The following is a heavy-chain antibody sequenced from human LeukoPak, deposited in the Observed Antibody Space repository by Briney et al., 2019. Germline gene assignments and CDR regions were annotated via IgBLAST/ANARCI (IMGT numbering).Heavy chain of an antibody. CDR1: GFTFSSYW. J-gene: IGHJ5*02. CDR2: IKQDGSEK. Sequence: GGSLRLSCAASGFTFSSYWMSWVRQAPGKGLEWAANIKQDGSEKYYVDSVKGRFTISRDNAKNSLYLQMNSLRAEDTAVYYCARDRGSYELPWWFDPWGQGTLVTVSS. CDR3: ARDRGSYELPWWFDP. V-gene: IGHV3-7*01. D-gene: IGHD1-26*01.